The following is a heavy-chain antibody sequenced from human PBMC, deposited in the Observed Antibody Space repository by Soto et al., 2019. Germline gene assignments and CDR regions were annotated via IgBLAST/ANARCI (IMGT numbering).Heavy chain of an antibody. CDR1: GFIFGNYM. Sequence: EVQLLDSGGGLVQPGESLRLSCAVSGFIFGNYMMTWVRQAPGKGLEWVGTIRDGGESTYYADSVKGRFTISRDNSKNTLYLQMDNLGVEDTAVYYCAPHVHCSGGSCHYDAFDIRGQGTMVTVSS. V-gene: IGHV3-23*01. D-gene: IGHD2-15*01. CDR3: APHVHCSGGSCHYDAFDI. CDR2: IRDGGEST. J-gene: IGHJ3*02.